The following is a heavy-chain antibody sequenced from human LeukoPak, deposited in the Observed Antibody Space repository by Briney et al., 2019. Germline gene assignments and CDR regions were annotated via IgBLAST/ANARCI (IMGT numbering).Heavy chain of an antibody. D-gene: IGHD2-15*01. Sequence: GGSLSPSCAASGFTPSSYSMNWVSPPLRKGMEWDSSISSSSSYIYYADSVKGRFTISRDNAKNSLYLQMNSLRAEDTAVYYCAREAPGEEQLLHISRDYYYMDVWGKGTTVTVSS. V-gene: IGHV3-21*01. J-gene: IGHJ6*03. CDR2: ISSSSSYI. CDR1: GFTPSSYS. CDR3: AREAPGEEQLLHISRDYYYMDV.